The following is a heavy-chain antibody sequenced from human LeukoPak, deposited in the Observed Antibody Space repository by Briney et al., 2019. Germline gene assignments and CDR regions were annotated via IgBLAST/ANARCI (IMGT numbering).Heavy chain of an antibody. Sequence: AGSLRLSCAASGITVGSSYMIWVRQAPGKGLESVSVIFAGGNTYYSDSVQGRFTISRDNSKNTVYLQMNSLRPEDTAIYYCARASSYRFDPWGQGTLVTVSS. CDR2: IFAGGNT. V-gene: IGHV3-66*02. J-gene: IGHJ5*02. CDR1: GITVGSSY. D-gene: IGHD2-21*01. CDR3: ARASSYRFDP.